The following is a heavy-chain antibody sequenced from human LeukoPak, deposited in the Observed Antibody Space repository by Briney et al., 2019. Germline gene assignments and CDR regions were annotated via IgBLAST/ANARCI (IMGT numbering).Heavy chain of an antibody. Sequence: GGSLRLSCAASGFTFSSYSMNWVRQTPGKGLEWVSYISSSSSTIYYADSVKGRFTISRDNAKNSLYLQMNSLRAEDTAVYYCARYEEVGAKGHRYYYYYMDVWGKGTTVTVSS. V-gene: IGHV3-48*04. CDR1: GFTFSSYS. D-gene: IGHD1-26*01. CDR2: ISSSSSTI. J-gene: IGHJ6*03. CDR3: ARYEEVGAKGHRYYYYYMDV.